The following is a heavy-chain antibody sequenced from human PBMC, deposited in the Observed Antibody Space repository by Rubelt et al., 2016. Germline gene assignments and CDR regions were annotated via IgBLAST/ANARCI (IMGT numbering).Heavy chain of an antibody. V-gene: IGHV4-34*01. CDR1: GGSFSGYY. J-gene: IGHJ6*02. CDR3: ARGRRGSSSWLGRDYYGMDV. CDR2: INHSGST. Sequence: QVQLQQWGAGLLKPSETLSLTCAVYGGSFSGYYWSWIRQPPGKGLEWIGEINHSGSTSYNPSLKSRFTRSVDTSKNQSSLKLGPVTAADAAVYYCARGRRGSSSWLGRDYYGMDVGGQGTTVTVSS. D-gene: IGHD6-13*01.